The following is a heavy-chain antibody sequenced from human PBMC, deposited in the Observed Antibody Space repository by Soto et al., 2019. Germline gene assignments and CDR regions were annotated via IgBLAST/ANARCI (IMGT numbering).Heavy chain of an antibody. D-gene: IGHD3-22*01. CDR3: ARSQYYDSSGYPYAFDI. CDR2: IYPGDSDT. CDR1: GYSFTSYW. V-gene: IGHV5-51*01. J-gene: IGHJ3*02. Sequence: VESLKISCNGSGYSFTSYWIGWVRQMPWKGLEWMGIIYPGDSDTRYSPSFQGQVTISADKSISTAYLQWSSLKASDTAMYYCARSQYYDSSGYPYAFDIWGQGTMVTVSS.